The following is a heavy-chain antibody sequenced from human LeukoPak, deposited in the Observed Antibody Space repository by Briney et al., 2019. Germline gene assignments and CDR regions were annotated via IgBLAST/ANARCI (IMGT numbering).Heavy chain of an antibody. D-gene: IGHD6-19*01. CDR1: GYTFTSYG. Sequence: GASVKVSCKASGYTFTSYGISWVRQAPGQGLEWMGWISAYNGNTNYAQKLQGRVTMTTDTSTSTAYTELRSLRSDDTAVYYCARISGPYYYYMDVWGKGTTVTVSS. CDR2: ISAYNGNT. J-gene: IGHJ6*03. CDR3: ARISGPYYYYMDV. V-gene: IGHV1-18*01.